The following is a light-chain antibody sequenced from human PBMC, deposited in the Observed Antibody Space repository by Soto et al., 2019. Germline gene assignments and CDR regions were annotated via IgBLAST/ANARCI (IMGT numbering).Light chain of an antibody. CDR3: QQYGSSLIT. CDR1: QSLGDN. Sequence: VLTQSPSTLAVSPGDTATLSFRASQSLGDNLAWYQQKPGQAPRLLIYGASSRATGIPDRFSGSGSGTDFTLTISRLEPEDFAVYYCQQYGSSLITFGQGTRLEI. J-gene: IGKJ5*01. V-gene: IGKV3-20*01. CDR2: GAS.